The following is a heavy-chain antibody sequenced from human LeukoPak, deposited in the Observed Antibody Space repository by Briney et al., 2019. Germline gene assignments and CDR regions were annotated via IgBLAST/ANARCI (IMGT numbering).Heavy chain of an antibody. J-gene: IGHJ3*02. V-gene: IGHV4-39*07. Sequence: SETLSLTCTVSGGSISSSTYFWGWIRQPPGKGLEWIGNINYSGRTYYSPSLKSRVTISVDTSKNQFSLRLSSVSAADTAVYYCARTLIAAAGIDYAFDIWGQGTMVTVSS. CDR2: INYSGRT. D-gene: IGHD6-13*01. CDR3: ARTLIAAAGIDYAFDI. CDR1: GGSISSSTYF.